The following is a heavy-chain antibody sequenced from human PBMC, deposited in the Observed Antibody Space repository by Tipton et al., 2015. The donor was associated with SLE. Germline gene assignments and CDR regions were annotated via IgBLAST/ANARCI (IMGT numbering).Heavy chain of an antibody. V-gene: IGHV4-61*01. J-gene: IGHJ2*01. CDR1: GDYVSSGSYY. Sequence: TLSLTCTVSGDYVSSGSYYWSWIRQPPGKELEWIGYIYYTGRTNYNPSLKSRVTMLVDTSKNQFSLQLNSVTPEDTAVYYCARVVQGIEGYFDLWGRGTLVTVSS. CDR2: IYYTGRT. CDR3: ARVVQGIEGYFDL. D-gene: IGHD6-13*01.